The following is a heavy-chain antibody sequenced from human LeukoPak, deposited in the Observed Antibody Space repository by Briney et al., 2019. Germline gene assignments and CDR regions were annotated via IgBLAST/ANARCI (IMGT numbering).Heavy chain of an antibody. CDR3: ARVRYSSSWYFDY. J-gene: IGHJ4*02. CDR2: ISSSSSLI. Sequence: GGSLRLSCAASGFTFSNYGMNWVRQAPGKGLEWISYISSSSSLIYYADSVKGRFTISRDNAKNSLYLQLNSLRAEDTAVYYCARVRYSSSWYFDYWGQGTLVTVSS. D-gene: IGHD6-13*01. V-gene: IGHV3-48*01. CDR1: GFTFSNYG.